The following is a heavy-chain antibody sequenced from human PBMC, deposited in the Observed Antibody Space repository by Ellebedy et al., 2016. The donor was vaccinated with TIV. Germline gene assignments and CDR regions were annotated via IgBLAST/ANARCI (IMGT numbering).Heavy chain of an antibody. CDR3: ARGGRVGANYHYGMDV. CDR1: AFTLSGYS. CDR2: ISISSGAK. D-gene: IGHD1-26*01. J-gene: IGHJ6*02. Sequence: PGGSLRLSCAASAFTLSGYSMNWVRQAPGEGLEWVSYISISSGAKYYADSVKGRFTISRDNAKNSLYLQMDSLKDEDTAVCYGARGGRVGANYHYGMDVWGQGTTVTVSS. V-gene: IGHV3-48*02.